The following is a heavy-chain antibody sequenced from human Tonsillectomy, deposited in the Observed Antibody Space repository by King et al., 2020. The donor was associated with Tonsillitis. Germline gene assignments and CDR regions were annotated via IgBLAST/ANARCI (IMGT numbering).Heavy chain of an antibody. D-gene: IGHD1-26*01. Sequence: QLQESGPGLVKPSETLSLTCTVSGGSISDYYWSWIRQPPGKGLEWIGFIYYSGSTNYNPSLKSRVTISVATSKKQFSLKLTSVTAADTAVYYCARGGVSYFYGNYFYGMDVWGLGTTITVSS. V-gene: IGHV4-59*01. CDR3: ARGGVSYFYGNYFYGMDV. J-gene: IGHJ6*02. CDR2: IYYSGST. CDR1: GGSISDYY.